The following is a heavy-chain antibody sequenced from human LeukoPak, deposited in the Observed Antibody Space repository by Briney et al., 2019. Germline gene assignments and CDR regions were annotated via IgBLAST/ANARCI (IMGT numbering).Heavy chain of an antibody. CDR1: GGSISSGSYY. CDR2: IYTSGST. CDR3: ARELTVTTPDAFDI. D-gene: IGHD4-17*01. Sequence: SETLSLTCTVSGGSISSGSYYWSWIRQPAGKGLEWIGLIYTSGSTNYNPSLKSRVTISLDTSKNQFSLRLSSVTAADTAVYYCARELTVTTPDAFDIWGQGTMVTVSS. J-gene: IGHJ3*02. V-gene: IGHV4-61*02.